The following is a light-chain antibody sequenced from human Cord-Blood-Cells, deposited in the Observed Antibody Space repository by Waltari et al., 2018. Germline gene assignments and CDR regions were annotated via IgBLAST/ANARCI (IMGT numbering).Light chain of an antibody. CDR1: QSVLYSSNNKNY. Sequence: DIVMTQSPDSLAVSRGARATIHCTSSQSVLYSSNNKNYLAWYQQKPRQPLNLLIYWASTRESGVPDRFSGSGSGTDFTLTISSLQAEDVAVYYCQQYYSTPWTFGQGTNVEIK. CDR2: WAS. V-gene: IGKV4-1*01. J-gene: IGKJ1*01. CDR3: QQYYSTPWT.